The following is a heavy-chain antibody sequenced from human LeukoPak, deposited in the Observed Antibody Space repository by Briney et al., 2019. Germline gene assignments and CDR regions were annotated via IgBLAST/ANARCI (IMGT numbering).Heavy chain of an antibody. CDR3: ARSVGSGYYPGLFDY. CDR2: ISAYDGNT. D-gene: IGHD3-22*01. CDR1: GYTLTSYG. V-gene: IGHV1-18*01. Sequence: ASVTVSCKASGYTLTSYGISSVRQAPGQGLEWVGWISAYDGNTNYAQKLQRRVSMTPDTSTRTAYLELRSLRSDDTAVYYCARSVGSGYYPGLFDYWGQGTLVTVSS. J-gene: IGHJ4*02.